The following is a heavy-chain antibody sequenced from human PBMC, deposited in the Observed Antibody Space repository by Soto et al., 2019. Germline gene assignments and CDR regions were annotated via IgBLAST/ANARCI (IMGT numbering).Heavy chain of an antibody. D-gene: IGHD6-13*01. V-gene: IGHV3-9*01. J-gene: IGHJ1*01. CDR2: INWNSGSI. Sequence: RLSCAASGLTFDDYAMHWVRQVPGKGLEWVSGINWNSGSIGYGDSVKGRFAISRDSAKNSLHLQMNSLSAEDTAFYYCVKDESINWYSGHFRHWGQGTLVTVSS. CDR1: GLTFDDYA. CDR3: VKDESINWYSGHFRH.